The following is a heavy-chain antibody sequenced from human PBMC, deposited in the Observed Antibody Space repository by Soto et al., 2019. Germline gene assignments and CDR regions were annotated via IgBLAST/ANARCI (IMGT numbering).Heavy chain of an antibody. V-gene: IGHV3-53*01. CDR3: ARGGDYVDY. Sequence: EVQLVESGGDLIQPGGSLRLSCVVSGFTVSSKYMSWVRQAPGKGLEWVSVIYSGNSAYYADSVKGRFTVSRDNSKNTLFLQMNSPRAEDTAMYYCARGGDYVDYWGQGTLVTVSA. CDR1: GFTVSSKY. D-gene: IGHD2-15*01. J-gene: IGHJ4*02. CDR2: IYSGNSA.